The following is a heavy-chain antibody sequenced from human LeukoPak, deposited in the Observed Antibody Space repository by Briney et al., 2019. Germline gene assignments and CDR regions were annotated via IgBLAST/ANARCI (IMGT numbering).Heavy chain of an antibody. V-gene: IGHV3-9*01. D-gene: IGHD5-24*01. CDR3: ATLGMATTIRAFDI. CDR2: ISWNSGSI. Sequence: SGGSLRLSCAASGFTFDDYAMHCVRQAPGKGLEWVSGISWNSGSIGYADSVKGRFTISRDNAKNSLYLQMNSLRAEDTALYYCATLGMATTIRAFDIWGQGTMVTVSS. CDR1: GFTFDDYA. J-gene: IGHJ3*02.